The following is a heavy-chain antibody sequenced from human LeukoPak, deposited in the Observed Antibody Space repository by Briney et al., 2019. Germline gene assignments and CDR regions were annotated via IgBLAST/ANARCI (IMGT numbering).Heavy chain of an antibody. CDR3: AREVPAARWAFDI. J-gene: IGHJ3*02. CDR2: TRNKANSYTT. D-gene: IGHD2-2*01. V-gene: IGHV3-72*01. Sequence: GGSLRLSCAASGFTFSDHYMDWVRQAPGKGLEWVGRTRNKANSYTTEYAASVKGRFTISRDDSKNSLYLQMNSLKTEDTAVYYCAREVPAARWAFDIWGQGTMVTVSS. CDR1: GFTFSDHY.